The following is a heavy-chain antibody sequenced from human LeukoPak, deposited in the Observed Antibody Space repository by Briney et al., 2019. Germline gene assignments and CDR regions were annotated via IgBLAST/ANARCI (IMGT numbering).Heavy chain of an antibody. Sequence: SETLSLTCAVYGGSFSGYYWSWIRQPPGKGLEWIGEINHSGSTNYNPSLKSRVTISVDTSKNQFSLKLSSVTAADTAVYYCARGYGSGYYYDWGQGTLVTVSS. CDR1: GGSFSGYY. D-gene: IGHD3-22*01. CDR2: INHSGST. CDR3: ARGYGSGYYYD. V-gene: IGHV4-34*01. J-gene: IGHJ4*02.